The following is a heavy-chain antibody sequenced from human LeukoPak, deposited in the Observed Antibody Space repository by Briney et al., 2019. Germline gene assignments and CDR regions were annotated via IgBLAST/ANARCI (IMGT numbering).Heavy chain of an antibody. CDR1: GGSISSSSYY. J-gene: IGHJ4*02. V-gene: IGHV4-39*07. Sequence: SETLSLTCTVSGGSISSSSYYWGWIRQPPGKGLEWIGSIYYSGSTYYNPSLKSRVTISVDTFKNQFSLKLSSVTAADTAVYYCARGSSSSSKGSDYWGQGTLVTVSS. D-gene: IGHD6-13*01. CDR3: ARGSSSSSKGSDY. CDR2: IYYSGST.